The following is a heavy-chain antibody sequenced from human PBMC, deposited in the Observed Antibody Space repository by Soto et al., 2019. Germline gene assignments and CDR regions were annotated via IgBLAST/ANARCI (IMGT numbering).Heavy chain of an antibody. D-gene: IGHD3-9*01. CDR1: GYTFTGYY. V-gene: IGHV1-2*04. CDR3: ARETLYYDILTGYYEDQHHYFDY. Sequence: ASVKVSCKASGYTFTGYYMHWVRQAPGQGLEWMGWINPNSGGTNYAQKFQGWVTMTRDTSISTAYMELSRLRSDDTAVYYCARETLYYDILTGYYEDQHHYFDYWGQGTLVTVSS. J-gene: IGHJ4*02. CDR2: INPNSGGT.